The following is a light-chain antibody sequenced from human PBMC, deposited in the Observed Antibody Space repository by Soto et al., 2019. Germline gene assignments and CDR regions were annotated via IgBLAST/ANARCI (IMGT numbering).Light chain of an antibody. J-gene: IGKJ2*01. CDR3: QQVGSSPFT. Sequence: EIVLTQSPATLSLSPGEPATLSCRASQTVSIASLAWYPRKPGQSPRIVMYGASIRATGVPARFSGSGSGTDFSLTISSLEPGDFAVYCCQQVGSSPFTFGQGTRLESK. CDR2: GAS. V-gene: IGKV3-20*01. CDR1: QTVSIAS.